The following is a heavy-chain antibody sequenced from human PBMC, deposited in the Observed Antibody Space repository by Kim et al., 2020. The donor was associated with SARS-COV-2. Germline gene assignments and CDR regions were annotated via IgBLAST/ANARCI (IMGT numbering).Heavy chain of an antibody. J-gene: IGHJ6*02. Sequence: ASVKVSCKASGYTFTSYYMHWMRQAPGQGLEWMGIINPSGGSTSYAQKFQGRVTMTRDTSTSTVYMELSSLRSEDTAVYYCARTSGIAAADYYYYGMDVWGQGTTVTVSS. D-gene: IGHD6-13*01. CDR1: GYTFTSYY. CDR3: ARTSGIAAADYYYYGMDV. V-gene: IGHV1-46*01. CDR2: INPSGGST.